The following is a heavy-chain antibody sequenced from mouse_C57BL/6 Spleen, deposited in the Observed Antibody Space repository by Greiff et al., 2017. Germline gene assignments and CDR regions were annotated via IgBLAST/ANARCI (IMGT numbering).Heavy chain of an antibody. J-gene: IGHJ1*03. D-gene: IGHD1-1*01. Sequence: VQLQQPGAELVKPGASVKLSCKASGYTFTSYWMHWVKQRPGQGLEWIGMIHPNSGSTNYNEKFKSKATLTVDKSSSTAYMQLSSLTSEDSAVYYCASRGDYYGSSSYWYFDVWGTGTTVTVSS. CDR2: IHPNSGST. V-gene: IGHV1-64*01. CDR1: GYTFTSYW. CDR3: ASRGDYYGSSSYWYFDV.